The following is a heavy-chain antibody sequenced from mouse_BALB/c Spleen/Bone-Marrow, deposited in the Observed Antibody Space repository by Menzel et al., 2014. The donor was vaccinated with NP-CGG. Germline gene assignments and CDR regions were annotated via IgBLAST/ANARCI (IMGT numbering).Heavy chain of an antibody. Sequence: QVHVKQSGAELVKPGASVKLSCEASGYTFTSYWMHWVKQRPGQGLEWIGEINPSNGRTNYNEKFKSKATLTVDKSSSTAYMQLSSLTSEDSAVYYCARWGFDYWGQGTTLTVSS. CDR2: INPSNGRT. CDR1: GYTFTSYW. J-gene: IGHJ2*01. V-gene: IGHV1S81*02. CDR3: ARWGFDY.